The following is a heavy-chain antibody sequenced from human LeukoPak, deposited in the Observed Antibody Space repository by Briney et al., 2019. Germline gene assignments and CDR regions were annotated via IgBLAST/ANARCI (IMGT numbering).Heavy chain of an antibody. J-gene: IGHJ5*02. D-gene: IGHD3-3*01. CDR3: ASQPRTTYDFWSGRTPQNWFDP. CDR1: GYTFTGYY. CDR2: INPNSGGT. Sequence: ASVKVSCKASGYTFTGYYMHWVRQAPGQGLEWMGWINPNSGGTNYAQKFQGRVTMTRDTSISTAYMELSRLRSDDTAVYYCASQPRTTYDFWSGRTPQNWFDPWGQGTLVTVSS. V-gene: IGHV1-2*02.